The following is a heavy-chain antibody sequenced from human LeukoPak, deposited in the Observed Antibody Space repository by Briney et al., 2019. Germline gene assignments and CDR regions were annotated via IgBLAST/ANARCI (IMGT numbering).Heavy chain of an antibody. CDR2: ISTSAGST. V-gene: IGHV3-23*01. D-gene: IGHD4/OR15-4a*01. Sequence: GGSLRLSCAASGFMFSSNWMSWVRRAPGKGLEWVSAISTSAGSTYYADSVKGRFTISRDNSKNTLYLQMNSLRAEDTAVYYCAKELLTTAYSASDFWGQGTLVTVSS. CDR3: AKELLTTAYSASDF. CDR1: GFMFSSNW. J-gene: IGHJ4*02.